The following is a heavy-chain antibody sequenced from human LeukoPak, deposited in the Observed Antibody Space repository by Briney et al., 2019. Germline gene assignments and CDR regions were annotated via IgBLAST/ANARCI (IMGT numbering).Heavy chain of an antibody. CDR2: IYHSGST. CDR3: ARDNWNYGSSMDV. Sequence: SETLSLTCAVSGGSIKSNNWWSWVRQPPGKGLEWIGEIYHSGSTNYNPSLKSRVTISVDTSKNQFSLKLSSVTAADTAVYYCARDNWNYGSSMDVWGQGTTVTVSS. D-gene: IGHD1-7*01. J-gene: IGHJ6*02. V-gene: IGHV4-4*02. CDR1: GGSIKSNNW.